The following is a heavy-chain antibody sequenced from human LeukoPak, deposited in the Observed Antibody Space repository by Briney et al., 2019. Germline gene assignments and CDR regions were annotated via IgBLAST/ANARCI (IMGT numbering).Heavy chain of an antibody. D-gene: IGHD4-11*01. V-gene: IGHV2-5*02. J-gene: IGHJ4*02. CDR1: GFSLSTSGVG. CDR3: AHRPDYSNYGFFDY. CDR2: IYWDDDK. Sequence: SGPTLVKPTQTLTLTCTFSGFSLSTSGVGVGWIRQPPGKAPEWLALIYWDDDKRYSPSLKSRLTITKDTSKNQVVLTMTNMDPVDTATYYCAHRPDYSNYGFFDYWGQGTLVTVSS.